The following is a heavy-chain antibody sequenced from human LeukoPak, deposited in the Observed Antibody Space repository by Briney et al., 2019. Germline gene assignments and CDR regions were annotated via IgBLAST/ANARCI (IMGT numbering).Heavy chain of an antibody. Sequence: GASVKVSCKASGGTFSSYAISWVRQAPGQGLEFMGWIHPSTGNPTYAQGFTGRFVFSLDTSVSTTYLQITSLKAEDTAVYFCARAFQSLGGLSLPDYWGQGTLVTVSS. CDR1: GGTFSSYA. J-gene: IGHJ4*02. D-gene: IGHD3-16*02. CDR3: ARAFQSLGGLSLPDY. CDR2: IHPSTGNP. V-gene: IGHV7-4-1*02.